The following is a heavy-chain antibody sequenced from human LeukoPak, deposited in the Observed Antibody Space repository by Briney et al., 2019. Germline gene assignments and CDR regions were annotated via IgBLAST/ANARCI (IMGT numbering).Heavy chain of an antibody. CDR2: ISSRSSTI. D-gene: IGHD3-10*01. CDR1: GFTFSSYS. V-gene: IGHV3-48*01. Sequence: GGSLRLSCAASGFTFSSYSMNWVRQAPGKGREWVSYISSRSSTIYYADSVKGRFTISRDNAKNSLYLQMNSLRAEDTAVYYCARERYGSGSYYRSYYYYMDVWGKGTTVTISS. CDR3: ARERYGSGSYYRSYYYYMDV. J-gene: IGHJ6*03.